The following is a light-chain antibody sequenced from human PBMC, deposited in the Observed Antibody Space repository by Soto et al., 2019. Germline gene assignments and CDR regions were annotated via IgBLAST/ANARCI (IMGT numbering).Light chain of an antibody. CDR3: QQRSNWLT. CDR2: DAS. CDR1: QSVSSY. V-gene: IGKV3-11*01. Sequence: EIVLTQSPATLSLSPGARATLSCRASQSVSSYLAWYQQKPGQAPRLLIYDASNRSTGIPARFSGSGSGTDFTLTISSLETEDLAVYYCQQRSNWLTFGGGTKVEIK. J-gene: IGKJ4*01.